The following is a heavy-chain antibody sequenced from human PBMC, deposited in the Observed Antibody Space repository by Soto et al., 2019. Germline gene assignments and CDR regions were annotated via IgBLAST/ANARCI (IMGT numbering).Heavy chain of an antibody. CDR1: GFSLSTSGVG. CDR3: AHSAPYYDFWSGPLGPNGWFDP. D-gene: IGHD3-3*01. J-gene: IGHJ5*02. V-gene: IGHV2-5*01. CDR2: IYWNDDK. Sequence: SGPTLVKPTQTLTLTCTFSGFSLSTSGVGVGWIRQPPGKALEWLALIYWNDDKRYSPSLKSRLTITQDTSKNQVVLTMTNMDPVDTATYYCAHSAPYYDFWSGPLGPNGWFDPWGQGTLVTVSS.